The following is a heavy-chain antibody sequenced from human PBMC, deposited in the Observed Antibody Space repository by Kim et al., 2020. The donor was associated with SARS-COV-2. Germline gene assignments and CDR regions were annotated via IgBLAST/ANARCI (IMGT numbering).Heavy chain of an antibody. Sequence: TYYADSVKGRFTISRDNSKTTLLLQMDSLKPEDTALYYCARGYTTSSTFDLWGQGTLVTVSS. CDR2: T. D-gene: IGHD6-6*01. V-gene: IGHV3-30*01. CDR3: ARGYTTSSTFDL. J-gene: IGHJ4*02.